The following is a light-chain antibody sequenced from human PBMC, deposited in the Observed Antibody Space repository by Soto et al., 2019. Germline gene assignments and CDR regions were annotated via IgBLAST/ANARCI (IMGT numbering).Light chain of an antibody. Sequence: EIVLTQSPGTLSLSPGERATLSCRASQNISSSYLAWYQQKPGQAPRLLIYAASSRATGIPDRFSGSGSGTDFTLTISRLEPEDFVVYYCQQYGSSSYTFGQGTQLEIK. V-gene: IGKV3-20*01. CDR1: QNISSSY. CDR3: QQYGSSSYT. CDR2: AAS. J-gene: IGKJ2*01.